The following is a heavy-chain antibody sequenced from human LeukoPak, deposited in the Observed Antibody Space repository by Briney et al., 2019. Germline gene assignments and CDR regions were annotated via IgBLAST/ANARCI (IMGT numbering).Heavy chain of an antibody. CDR2: INHNEST. D-gene: IGHD6-19*01. J-gene: IGHJ4*02. CDR3: ARVPYSSGWYYFDY. Sequence: PSETLSLTCAVYGGSFCGYYWSWIRQPPGKGLEWIGEINHNESTNYNPSLKSRFTISVDTSKNQFSLKLSSVTAADTAVYYCARVPYSSGWYYFDYWGQGTLVTVSS. CDR1: GGSFCGYY. V-gene: IGHV4-34*01.